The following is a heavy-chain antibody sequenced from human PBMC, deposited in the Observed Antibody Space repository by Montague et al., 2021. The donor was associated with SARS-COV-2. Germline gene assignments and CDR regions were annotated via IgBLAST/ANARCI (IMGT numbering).Heavy chain of an antibody. CDR2: ISSSGGI. J-gene: IGHJ4*02. CDR1: GSISGYY. CDR3: ARQYIGYNRRFDY. Sequence: SETLSLTCTVSGSISGYYWTWILQSAGKGLEWIGRISSSGGIDYNASLKSRVTMPLDTSKIQLSLKLSSVTAADTAVYYCARQYIGYNRRFDYWGQGALVTVSP. V-gene: IGHV4-4*07. D-gene: IGHD5-12*01.